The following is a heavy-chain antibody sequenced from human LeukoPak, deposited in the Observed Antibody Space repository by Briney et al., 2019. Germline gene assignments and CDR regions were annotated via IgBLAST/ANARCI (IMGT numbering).Heavy chain of an antibody. Sequence: GGSLRLSCAASGFTFSSYAMDWVRQAPGKGLEWVAVISYDGSNKYYADSVKGRFTISRYNSKNTLYLQMNSLRAEDTAVYYCARDGDYGDYAGNFDYWGQGTLVTVSS. CDR3: ARDGDYGDYAGNFDY. J-gene: IGHJ4*02. CDR1: GFTFSSYA. CDR2: ISYDGSNK. D-gene: IGHD4-17*01. V-gene: IGHV3-30-3*01.